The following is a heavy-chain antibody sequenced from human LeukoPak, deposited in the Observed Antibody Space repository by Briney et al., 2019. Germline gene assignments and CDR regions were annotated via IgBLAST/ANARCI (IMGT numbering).Heavy chain of an antibody. CDR1: GFTFSTYA. J-gene: IGHJ4*02. D-gene: IGHD6-19*01. V-gene: IGHV3-30-3*01. CDR2: ISYDGSNK. CDR3: ARARSSGWDYYFDY. Sequence: PGGSLRLSCAASGFTFSTYAMHWVRQAPGKGLEWVAVISYDGSNKYYADSVKGRFTISRGNSKNTLYLQMNSLRAEDTALYYCARARSSGWDYYFDYWGQGTLVTVSS.